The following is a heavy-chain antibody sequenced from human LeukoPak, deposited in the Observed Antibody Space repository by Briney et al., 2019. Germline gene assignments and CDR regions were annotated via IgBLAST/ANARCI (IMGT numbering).Heavy chain of an antibody. D-gene: IGHD2-2*02. Sequence: SGGSLRLSCAASGFTFSTFAMTWVRQAPGKGLEWVSSITGTHYTTYNTDSVKGRFTISRDNSKNTLYLQMNSLRADDTAVYYCAKDLGYCSSTSCYTEIFDYWGQGTLVTVSS. CDR3: AKDLGYCSSTSCYTEIFDY. V-gene: IGHV3-23*01. CDR1: GFTFSTFA. CDR2: ITGTHYTT. J-gene: IGHJ4*02.